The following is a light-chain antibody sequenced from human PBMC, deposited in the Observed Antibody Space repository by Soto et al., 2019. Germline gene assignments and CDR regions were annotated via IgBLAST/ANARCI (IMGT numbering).Light chain of an antibody. Sequence: QSALTQPASVSGSPGQSITISCTGTSSDVGRYNYVSWYQQYPGKAPKLMIYHVSNRPSGVSNRFSGSKSGNSASLTISGLQAEDEADYYCSSYTSTSTYVFGTGTKVTVL. CDR3: SSYTSTSTYV. J-gene: IGLJ1*01. CDR1: SSDVGRYNY. CDR2: HVS. V-gene: IGLV2-14*01.